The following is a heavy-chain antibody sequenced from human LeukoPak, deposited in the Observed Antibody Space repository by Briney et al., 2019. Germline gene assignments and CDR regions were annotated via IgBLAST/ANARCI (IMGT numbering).Heavy chain of an antibody. CDR1: GFSFADHA. V-gene: IGHV3-49*04. CDR2: IRSKAYRGTT. CDR3: ARGPIQLWIHNAMDV. D-gene: IGHD5-18*01. J-gene: IGHJ6*02. Sequence: GGSLRLPCTTSGFSFADHAMSWVRQAPGKGLEWVGFIRSKAYRGTTEYAASVKGRFTISRDDSNSIVYLQMNSLKSEDTALYYCARGPIQLWIHNAMDVWGQGATVTVSS.